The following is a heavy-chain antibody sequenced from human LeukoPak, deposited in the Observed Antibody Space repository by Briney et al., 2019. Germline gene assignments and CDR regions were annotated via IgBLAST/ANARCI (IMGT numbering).Heavy chain of an antibody. CDR2: INPSGGST. J-gene: IGHJ4*02. V-gene: IGHV1-46*01. D-gene: IGHD2-15*01. CDR3: ARRDCSGGSCYSVLYY. Sequence: ASLKVSCKASGYTFTSYYMHWVRQAPGQGLEWMGIINPSGGSTSYAQKFQGRVTMTRDTSTSTVYMELSSLRSEDTAVYYCARRDCSGGSCYSVLYYWGQGTLVTVSS. CDR1: GYTFTSYY.